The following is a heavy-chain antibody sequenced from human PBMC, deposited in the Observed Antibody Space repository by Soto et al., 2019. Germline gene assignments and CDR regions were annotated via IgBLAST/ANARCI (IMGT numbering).Heavy chain of an antibody. J-gene: IGHJ5*01. V-gene: IGHV3-23*01. CDR1: GFTFSSYA. CDR3: STRAYDTNGYYRFDP. Sequence: GGSLRLSCAASGFTFSSYAMSWVRQAPGKGLEWVSAISGSGGSTYYADSVKGRFTISRDNSKNQFSLTLSAVTAADTAMYYCSTRAYDTNGYYRFDPWGQGTLVTVSS. CDR2: ISGSGGST. D-gene: IGHD3-22*01.